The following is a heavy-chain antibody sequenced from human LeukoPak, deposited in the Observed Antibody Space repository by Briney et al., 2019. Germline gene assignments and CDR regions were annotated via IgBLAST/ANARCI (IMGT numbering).Heavy chain of an antibody. CDR2: IYYSGST. Sequence: SQTLSLTCSVSGDSISGGGYYWNWIRQHPGKGLEWIGYIYYSGSTYYNPSLKSRVTISVDTSKNQFSLKLSSVTAADTAVYYCARDLLSDGYIWYFDLWGRGTLVTVPS. CDR1: GDSISGGGYY. V-gene: IGHV4-31*03. D-gene: IGHD5-18*01. J-gene: IGHJ2*01. CDR3: ARDLLSDGYIWYFDL.